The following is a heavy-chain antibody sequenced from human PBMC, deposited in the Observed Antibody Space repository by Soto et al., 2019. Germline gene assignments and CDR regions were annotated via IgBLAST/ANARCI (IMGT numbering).Heavy chain of an antibody. CDR2: IYPGDSDT. J-gene: IGHJ2*01. D-gene: IGHD2-15*01. Sequence: GESLKISCKGSGYSFTSYWIGWVRQMPGKGLEWMGIIYPGDSDTRYSPSFQGQVTISADKSISTAYLQWSSLKASDTAMYYCARFCSGGSCYSELSAVDWYFDLWGRGT. CDR1: GYSFTSYW. CDR3: ARFCSGGSCYSELSAVDWYFDL. V-gene: IGHV5-51*01.